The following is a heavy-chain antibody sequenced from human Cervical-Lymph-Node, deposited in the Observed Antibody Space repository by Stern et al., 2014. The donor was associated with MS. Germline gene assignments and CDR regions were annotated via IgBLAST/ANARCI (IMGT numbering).Heavy chain of an antibody. CDR1: GYRFTAYS. CDR3: ARHRYFDY. J-gene: IGHJ4*02. CDR2: TYPADSHT. V-gene: IGHV5-51*01. Sequence: EVQLVESGAEVKKPGESLNISCKASGYRFTAYSIDWVRQMPGKGLEWMAVTYPADSHTRSSPSSQGQVPISADKSTSTASLQWTILKASDTAIYYCARHRYFDYWGQGTLVTVSS.